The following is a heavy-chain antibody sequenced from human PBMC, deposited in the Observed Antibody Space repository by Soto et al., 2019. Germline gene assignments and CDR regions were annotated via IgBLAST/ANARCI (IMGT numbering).Heavy chain of an antibody. D-gene: IGHD2-2*01. J-gene: IGHJ6*03. CDR2: IWYDGSNK. Sequence: GGSLRLSCAASGFTFSSYGMHWVRQAPGKGLEWVAVIWYDGSNKYYADSVKGRFTISRDNSKNTLYLQMNSLRAEDTAVYYCARDLIVVVPAAPMGPAYMDVWGKGTTVTVSS. V-gene: IGHV3-33*01. CDR1: GFTFSSYG. CDR3: ARDLIVVVPAAPMGPAYMDV.